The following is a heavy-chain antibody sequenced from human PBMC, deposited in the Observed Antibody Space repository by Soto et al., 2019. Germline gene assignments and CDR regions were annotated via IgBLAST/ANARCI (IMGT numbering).Heavy chain of an antibody. V-gene: IGHV1-69*13. D-gene: IGHD4-17*01. CDR3: ATDYGDYPYYYGMDV. J-gene: IGHJ6*02. CDR1: GGTFSSYA. Sequence: GASVKVSFKASGGTFSSYAISWVRQAPGQGLEWMGGIIPIFGTANYAQKFQGRVTITADESTSTAYMELSSLRSEDTAVYYCATDYGDYPYYYGMDVWGQGTTVTVSS. CDR2: IIPIFGTA.